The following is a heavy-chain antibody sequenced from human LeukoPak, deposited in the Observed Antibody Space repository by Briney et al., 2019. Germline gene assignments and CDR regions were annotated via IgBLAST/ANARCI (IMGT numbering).Heavy chain of an antibody. J-gene: IGHJ4*02. CDR1: GGSIGSSAYY. Sequence: SETLSLTCSVSGGSIGSSAYYWSWIRQPPGKGLEWIGEINHSGSTNYNPSLKSRVTISVDTSKNQFSLKLSSVTAADTAVYYCARNSLGSRRMIVVVISRGPFDYWGQGTLVTVSS. D-gene: IGHD3-22*01. CDR2: INHSGST. V-gene: IGHV4-34*01. CDR3: ARNSLGSRRMIVVVISRGPFDY.